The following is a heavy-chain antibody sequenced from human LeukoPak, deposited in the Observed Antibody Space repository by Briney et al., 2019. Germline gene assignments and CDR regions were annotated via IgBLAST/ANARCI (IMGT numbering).Heavy chain of an antibody. CDR3: ARDLDYYGSGSYYNFDY. D-gene: IGHD3-10*01. V-gene: IGHV3-30*02. J-gene: IGHJ4*01. CDR1: GFTFDVHG. Sequence: GGSLRLSCAASGFTFDVHGMHWVRQPPGKGLEWVAFIRYDANKEYYADSVKGRFTISRDNSKNTQYLQMNSLRAEDTAVYYCARDLDYYGSGSYYNFDYCGHGTLVTVSS. CDR2: IRYDANKE.